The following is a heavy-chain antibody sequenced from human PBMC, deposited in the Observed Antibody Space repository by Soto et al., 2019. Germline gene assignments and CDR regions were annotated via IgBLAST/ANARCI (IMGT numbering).Heavy chain of an antibody. CDR1: GFTFSSYW. CDR3: VRTSLVVAAATREDY. J-gene: IGHJ4*02. Sequence: EVQLVESGGGLVQPGGSLRLSCAASGFTFSSYWMHWVRQAPGKGLVWVSRINSDWSSTSYADSVKGRFTISRDNAKNTMYLQMKSLRAEDTAVYYCVRTSLVVAAATREDYWGQGTLVTVSS. V-gene: IGHV3-74*01. D-gene: IGHD2-15*01. CDR2: INSDWSST.